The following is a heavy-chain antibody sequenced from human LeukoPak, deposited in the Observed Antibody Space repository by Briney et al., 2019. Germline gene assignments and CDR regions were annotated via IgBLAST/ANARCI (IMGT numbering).Heavy chain of an antibody. CDR2: IYYSGSI. Sequence: SETLSLTCTVSGGSIRSYYWNWIRQPPGKGLEWIGYIYYSGSINYNPSLNSRATISVDTSKNQFSLNMNSVTAADIATYYCATTRDLTGGGFDYWGQGTLVTVSS. CDR3: ATTRDLTGGGFDY. J-gene: IGHJ4*02. D-gene: IGHD1-14*01. CDR1: GGSIRSYY. V-gene: IGHV4-59*08.